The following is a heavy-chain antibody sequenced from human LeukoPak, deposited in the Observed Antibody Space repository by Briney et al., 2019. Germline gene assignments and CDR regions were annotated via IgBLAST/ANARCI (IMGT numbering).Heavy chain of an antibody. CDR2: ISSSSSYI. J-gene: IGHJ4*02. Sequence: AGGSLRLSCAASGFTFSSYSMNWVRRAPGKGLEWVSSISSSSSYIYYADSVKGRFTISRDNAKNSLYLQMNSLRAEDTAVYYCARVSSGWYLFDYWGQGTLVTVSS. CDR1: GFTFSSYS. V-gene: IGHV3-21*01. CDR3: ARVSSGWYLFDY. D-gene: IGHD6-19*01.